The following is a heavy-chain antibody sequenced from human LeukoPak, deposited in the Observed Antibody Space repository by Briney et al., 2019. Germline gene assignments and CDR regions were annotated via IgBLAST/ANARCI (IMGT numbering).Heavy chain of an antibody. CDR3: ARAQHIVVVTAILKLFDY. CDR2: INPNSGGT. Sequence: ASVKVSCKASGYTFTGYYMHWMRQAPGQGLEWMGRINPNSGGTNYAQKFQGRVTMTRDTSISTAYMELSRLRSDDTAVYYCARAQHIVVVTAILKLFDYWGQGTLVTVSS. D-gene: IGHD2-21*02. J-gene: IGHJ4*02. CDR1: GYTFTGYY. V-gene: IGHV1-2*06.